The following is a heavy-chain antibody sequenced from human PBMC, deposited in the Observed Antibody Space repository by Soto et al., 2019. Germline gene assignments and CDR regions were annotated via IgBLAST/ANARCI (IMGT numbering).Heavy chain of an antibody. Sequence: EVQLVESGGGLVQPGGSLRLSCEASGFTFSTYAMNWVRQAPGKGLEWVSYISVNGISTYYADSVKGRFTISRDNSKNTLYLQMNGLRAEDTGVYYCAKDRATTTSRGLDYWGQGTLVTVSS. V-gene: IGHV3-23*04. CDR3: AKDRATTTSRGLDY. CDR2: ISVNGIST. J-gene: IGHJ4*02. D-gene: IGHD2-2*01. CDR1: GFTFSTYA.